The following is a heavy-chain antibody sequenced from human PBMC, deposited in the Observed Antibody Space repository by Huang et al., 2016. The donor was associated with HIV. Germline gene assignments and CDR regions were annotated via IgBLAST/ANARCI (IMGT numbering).Heavy chain of an antibody. J-gene: IGHJ4*02. Sequence: EVHLVQSGAEVKEPGESLKISCQASGYNFDGYWIGWVRQMPGKGLEWMGVSVRGDSDTRYDPSFQGQVTISADQSINTADLQWSSLKASDTAIYFCARQGLWLPPTDPFDYWGQGTPVTVSA. CDR3: ARQGLWLPPTDPFDY. CDR1: GYNFDGYW. CDR2: SVRGDSDT. V-gene: IGHV5-51*01. D-gene: IGHD3-10*01.